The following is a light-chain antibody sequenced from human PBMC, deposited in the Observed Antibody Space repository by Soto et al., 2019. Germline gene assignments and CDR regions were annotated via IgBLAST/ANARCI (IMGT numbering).Light chain of an antibody. CDR2: KES. CDR1: QSISSW. CDR3: QQYRNYWT. J-gene: IGKJ1*01. Sequence: DIQMTQSPSTLSASVGDRVTITCRASQSISSWLAWYQQKPGKAPKLLIYKESSLDSGVPSRFSGSESGPEFTLTISCLQPDDSATYYCQQYRNYWTFGQGTKVEIK. V-gene: IGKV1-5*03.